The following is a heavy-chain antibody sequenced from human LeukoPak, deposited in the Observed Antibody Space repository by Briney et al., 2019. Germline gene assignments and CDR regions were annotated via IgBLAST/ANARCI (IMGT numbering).Heavy chain of an antibody. CDR1: GFTFSDYY. CDR2: ISSSGSTI. CDR3: ARVYHYYDSSGPAGY. J-gene: IGHJ4*02. V-gene: IGHV3-11*01. D-gene: IGHD3-22*01. Sequence: GGSPRLSCAASGFTFSDYYMSWIRQAPGKGLEWVSYISSSGSTIYYADSVKGRFTISRDNAKNSLYLQMNSLRAEDTAVYYCARVYHYYDSSGPAGYWGQGTLVTVSS.